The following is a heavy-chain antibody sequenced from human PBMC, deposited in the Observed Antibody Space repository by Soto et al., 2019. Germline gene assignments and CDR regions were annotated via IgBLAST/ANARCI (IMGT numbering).Heavy chain of an antibody. CDR3: ARLKGKTGPRLYYFDY. J-gene: IGHJ4*02. Sequence: SETLSLTCAVYGGSFSGYYWSWIRQPPGKGLEWIGEINHSGSTNYNPSLKSRVTISVDTSKNQFSLKLTSVTAADTAVYYCARLKGKTGPRLYYFDYWGQGTLVTVSS. CDR1: GGSFSGYY. D-gene: IGHD6-19*01. CDR2: INHSGST. V-gene: IGHV4-34*01.